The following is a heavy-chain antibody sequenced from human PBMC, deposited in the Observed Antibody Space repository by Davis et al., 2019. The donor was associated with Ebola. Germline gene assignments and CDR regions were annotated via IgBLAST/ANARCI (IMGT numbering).Heavy chain of an antibody. CDR1: GFTFSSYE. CDR3: ASLYDFWSGRYDY. J-gene: IGHJ4*02. D-gene: IGHD3-3*01. V-gene: IGHV3-21*01. CDR2: ISSSSSYI. Sequence: GGSLRLSCAASGFTFSSYEMNWVRQAPGKGLEWVSSISSSSSYIYYADSVKGRFTISRDNATNSLYLQMNSLRAEDTAVYYCASLYDFWSGRYDYWGQGTLVTVSS.